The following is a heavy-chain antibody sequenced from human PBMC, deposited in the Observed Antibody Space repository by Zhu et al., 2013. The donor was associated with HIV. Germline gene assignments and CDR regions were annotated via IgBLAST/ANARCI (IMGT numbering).Heavy chain of an antibody. CDR3: ARAMLSNXWREXDKYYFYAMDV. D-gene: IGHD3-16*01. Sequence: QVQLVQSGAEVRKPGASVKVSCKASGFSFTGNYIHWVRQAPGQGLEWIGWINPNSGGTGYAQKFQGRVTMTRDTSISTAYMELDRLTSDDTAVFYCARAMLSNXWREXDKYYFYAMDVWGQGATVTVSS. CDR1: GFSFTGNY. J-gene: IGHJ6*02. CDR2: INPNSGGT. V-gene: IGHV1-2*02.